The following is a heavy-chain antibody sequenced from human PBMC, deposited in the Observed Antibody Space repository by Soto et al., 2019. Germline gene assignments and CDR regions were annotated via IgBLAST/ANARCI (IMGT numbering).Heavy chain of an antibody. V-gene: IGHV5-51*01. D-gene: IGHD3-22*01. CDR1: GYSFTSYW. CDR2: IYPGDSDT. Sequence: GESLKISCKGSGYSFTSYWIGWVRQMPGKGLEWMGIIYPGDSDTRYSPSFQGQGTISADKSISTAYLQWSSLKASDTAMYYCARAPHFYDSSGYYFDYWGQGTLVTVSS. J-gene: IGHJ4*02. CDR3: ARAPHFYDSSGYYFDY.